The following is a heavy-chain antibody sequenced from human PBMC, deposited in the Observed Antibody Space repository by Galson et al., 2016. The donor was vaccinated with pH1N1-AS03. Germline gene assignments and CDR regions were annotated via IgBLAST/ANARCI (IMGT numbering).Heavy chain of an antibody. CDR2: INTDSGGT. V-gene: IGHV1-2*02. J-gene: IGHJ3*01. CDR3: VRGSPHSSSTNYAFEF. D-gene: IGHD6-13*01. Sequence: SVKVSCKASGHNFTNYAIHWVRQAPGQGLEWMAWINTDSGGTDYAQKFQGRVTMTRDASISTTYMELSSLRSDDTAVYYCVRGSPHSSSTNYAFEFWGRGTMVTVSS. CDR1: GHNFTNYA.